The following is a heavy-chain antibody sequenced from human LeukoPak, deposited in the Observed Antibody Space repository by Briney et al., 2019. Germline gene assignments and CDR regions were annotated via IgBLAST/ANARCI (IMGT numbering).Heavy chain of an antibody. CDR1: GGSISSGDYY. J-gene: IGHJ4*02. CDR2: IYYSGST. D-gene: IGHD4-17*01. Sequence: SETLSLTCTVSGGSISSGDYYWSWIRQPPGKGLEWIGYIYYSGSTYYNPSLKSRVTISVDTSKNQFSLKLSSVTAADTAVYYCARANGDYGRFDYWGQGTLVTVSS. V-gene: IGHV4-30-4*01. CDR3: ARANGDYGRFDY.